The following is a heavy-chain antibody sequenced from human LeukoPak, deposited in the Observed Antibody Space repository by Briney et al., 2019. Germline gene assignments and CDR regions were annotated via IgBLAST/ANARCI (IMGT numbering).Heavy chain of an antibody. CDR1: GFTFSSYW. D-gene: IGHD3-3*01. CDR3: TRDFDFSSAI. V-gene: IGHV3-74*01. J-gene: IGHJ4*02. Sequence: GGSLRLSCAASGFTFSSYWMHWVRQAPGRGLVWVSRISPDGSTTGHADSVKGRFTTSRDNAKNTLFLQMNSLRAEDTAVYYCTRDFDFSSAIWGQGTLVTVSS. CDR2: ISPDGSTT.